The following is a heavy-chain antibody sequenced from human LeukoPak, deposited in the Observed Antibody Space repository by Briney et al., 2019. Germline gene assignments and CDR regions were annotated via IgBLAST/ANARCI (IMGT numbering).Heavy chain of an antibody. CDR2: IYTSGST. CDR3: ARGGVWGSYRYIGYYFDY. J-gene: IGHJ4*02. CDR1: GGSISSYY. Sequence: SETLSLTCTVSGGSISSYYWSWIRQPAGKGLEWIGRIYTSGSTNYNPSLKSRVTMSVDTSKNQFSLKLSSVTAADTAVYYCARGGVWGSYRYIGYYFDYWGQGTLVTVSS. D-gene: IGHD3-16*02. V-gene: IGHV4-4*07.